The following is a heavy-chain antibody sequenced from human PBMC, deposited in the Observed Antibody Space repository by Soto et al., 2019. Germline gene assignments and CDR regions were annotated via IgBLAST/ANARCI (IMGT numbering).Heavy chain of an antibody. J-gene: IGHJ2*01. CDR1: GFTFSSYA. Sequence: QVQLVESGGGVVQPGRSLRLSCAASGFTFSSYAIHWVRQAPGKGLEWVALISYDGSNKYYADSVKGRFTISRDNSKKMLYLQMNSLRTEDTAVYYCARDRRAAAGDWYFDLWGRGTLVTVSS. D-gene: IGHD6-13*01. V-gene: IGHV3-30-3*01. CDR2: ISYDGSNK. CDR3: ARDRRAAAGDWYFDL.